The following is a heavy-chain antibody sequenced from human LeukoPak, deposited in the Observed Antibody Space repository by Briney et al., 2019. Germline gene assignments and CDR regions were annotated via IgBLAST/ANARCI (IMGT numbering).Heavy chain of an antibody. V-gene: IGHV1-18*01. D-gene: IGHD1-26*01. CDR3: ARWELLTYYYYYGMDV. Sequence: ASVKVFCKASGYTFTSYGISWVRQAPGQGLEWMGWISAYNGYTNYAQKLQGRVTMTTDTSTSTAYMELRSLRSDDTAVYYCARWELLTYYYYYGMDVWGQGTTVTVSS. CDR1: GYTFTSYG. CDR2: ISAYNGYT. J-gene: IGHJ6*02.